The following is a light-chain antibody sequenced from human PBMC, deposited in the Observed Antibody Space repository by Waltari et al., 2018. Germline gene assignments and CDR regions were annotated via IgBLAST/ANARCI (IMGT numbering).Light chain of an antibody. Sequence: YGLTHPPSVSVAPGETASISCGGNDIGSQTVHWYQQKPGQAPVLLVDDETDRPSGIPERFSGSNSGNTATLTITRVEAGDEADYYCQVWEDSSDHPGVFGGGTKLTVL. J-gene: IGLJ3*02. CDR2: DET. CDR1: DIGSQT. CDR3: QVWEDSSDHPGV. V-gene: IGLV3-21*02.